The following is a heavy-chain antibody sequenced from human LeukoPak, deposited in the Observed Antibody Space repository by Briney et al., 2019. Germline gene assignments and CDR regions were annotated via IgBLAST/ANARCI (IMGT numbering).Heavy chain of an antibody. CDR2: INHSGST. D-gene: IGHD5-18*01. V-gene: IGHV4-34*01. CDR1: GGSFSGYY. CDR3: ARVRTRGYKVVHWDFDV. J-gene: IGHJ2*01. Sequence: PSETLSLTCAVYGGSFSGYYWSWIRQPPGKGLEWIGEINHSGSTNYNPSLKSRVTMSVDTSKNQISLKVRSVSAADTAVYYCARVRTRGYKVVHWDFDVWGRGTLVTVSS.